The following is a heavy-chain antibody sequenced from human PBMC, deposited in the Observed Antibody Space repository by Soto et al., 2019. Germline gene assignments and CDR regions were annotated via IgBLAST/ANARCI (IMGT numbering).Heavy chain of an antibody. V-gene: IGHV3-7*01. CDR2: IKQDGSEK. J-gene: IGHJ6*03. Sequence: EVQLVESGGGLVQPGGSLRLSCAASGVTFSSYWMSWVRQAPGKGLEWVANIKQDGSEKYYVDSVKGRFTISRDNAKNSMYLQMNSLRAEDTAVYYCARADYGDYPYYYYYMDVWGKGTTVTVSS. CDR1: GVTFSSYW. CDR3: ARADYGDYPYYYYYMDV. D-gene: IGHD4-17*01.